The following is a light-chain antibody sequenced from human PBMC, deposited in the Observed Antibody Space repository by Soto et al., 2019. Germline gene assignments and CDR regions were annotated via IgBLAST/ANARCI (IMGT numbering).Light chain of an antibody. CDR1: QGISSY. V-gene: IGKV1-9*01. CDR3: QQLSGYPYT. CDR2: AAS. J-gene: IGKJ2*01. Sequence: DIQMTQSPSFLSASVGDRVTITCRASQGISSYLAWYQQKPGKAPKLLIYAASTLQRGVPSRFSGSGSGTEFTLTISSLQPADFATYYCQQLSGYPYTFGQGTKLEIK.